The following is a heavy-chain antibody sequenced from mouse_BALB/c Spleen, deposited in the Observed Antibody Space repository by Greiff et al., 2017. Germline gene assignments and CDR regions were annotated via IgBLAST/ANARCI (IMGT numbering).Heavy chain of an antibody. CDR2: IDPSDSYT. CDR1: GYTFTSYW. D-gene: IGHD2-4*01. CDR3: TSTMTDYYAMDY. J-gene: IGHJ4*01. Sequence: QVQLQQPGAELVKPGASVKMSCKASGYTFTSYWMHWVKQRPGQGLEWIGVIDPSDSYTSYNQKFKGKATLTVDTSSSTAYMQLSSLTSEDSAVYYCTSTMTDYYAMDYWGQGTSVTVSS. V-gene: IGHV1S127*01.